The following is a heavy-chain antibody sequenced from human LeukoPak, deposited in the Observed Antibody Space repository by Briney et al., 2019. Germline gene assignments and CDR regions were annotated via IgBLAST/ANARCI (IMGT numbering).Heavy chain of an antibody. CDR3: ASGYDILTGYFRGDY. D-gene: IGHD3-9*01. CDR2: ISYDGSNK. Sequence: GGSLRLSCAASGFTFSSYAMHWVRQAPGKGLEWVAVISYDGSNKYYAGSVKGRFTISRDNSKNTLYLQMNSLRAEDTAVYYCASGYDILTGYFRGDYWGQGTLVTVSS. V-gene: IGHV3-30-3*01. J-gene: IGHJ4*02. CDR1: GFTFSSYA.